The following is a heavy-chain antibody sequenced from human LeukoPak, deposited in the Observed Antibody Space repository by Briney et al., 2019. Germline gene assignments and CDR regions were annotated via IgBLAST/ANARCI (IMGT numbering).Heavy chain of an antibody. V-gene: IGHV3-53*01. CDR3: ARRAGGYSHPYDY. CDR1: GFTVSGNY. Sequence: GGSLRLSCAVSGFTVSGNYMSWIRQAPGKGLGWVSLIYSDDTTLYADSVKGRFTISRDISKNTLYLQMSSLRAEDTAVYYCARRAGGYSHPYDYWGQGVLVTVSS. CDR2: IYSDDTT. J-gene: IGHJ4*02. D-gene: IGHD4-23*01.